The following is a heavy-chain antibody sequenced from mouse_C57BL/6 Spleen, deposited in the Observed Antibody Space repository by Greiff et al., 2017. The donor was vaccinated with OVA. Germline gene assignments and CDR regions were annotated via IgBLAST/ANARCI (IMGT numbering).Heavy chain of an antibody. J-gene: IGHJ2*01. CDR3: TRSDGYFDY. V-gene: IGHV1-15*01. CDR1: GYTFTDYE. Sequence: VKLVESGAELVRPGASVTLSCKASGYTFTDYEMHWVKQTPVHGLEWIGAIDPETGGTAYNQKFKGKAILTADKSSSTAYMELRSLTSEDSAVYYCTRSDGYFDYWGQGTTLTVSS. CDR2: IDPETGGT. D-gene: IGHD2-3*01.